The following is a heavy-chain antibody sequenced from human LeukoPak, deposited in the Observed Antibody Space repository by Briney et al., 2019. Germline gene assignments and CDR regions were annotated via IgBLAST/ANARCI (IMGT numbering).Heavy chain of an antibody. CDR2: ISSSSSYI. D-gene: IGHD6-13*01. CDR1: GFTFSSYS. V-gene: IGHV3-21*01. J-gene: IGHJ4*02. CDR3: ARGGPFIAAAGLFDY. Sequence: PGGSLRLSCAASGFTFSSYSMNWVRQAPGKGLEWVSSISSSSSYIYYADSVKGRFTISRDNAKNSLYLQMNSLRAEDTAAYYCARGGPFIAAAGLFDYWGQGTLVTVSS.